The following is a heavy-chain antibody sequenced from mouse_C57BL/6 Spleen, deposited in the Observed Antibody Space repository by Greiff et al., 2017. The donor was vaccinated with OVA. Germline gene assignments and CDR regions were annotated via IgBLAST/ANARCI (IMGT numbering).Heavy chain of an antibody. Sequence: QVQLQQPGAELVKPGASVTMSCKASGYTFTSYWITWVKQRPGQGLEWIGDIYPGSGSTTYNEKFKGKATLTVDKSSSTAYMQLSILTSEDAAVYYCAHYYGSPRWYFDDWGTGTTVTVSS. CDR2: IYPGSGST. J-gene: IGHJ1*03. V-gene: IGHV1-55*01. D-gene: IGHD1-1*01. CDR3: AHYYGSPRWYFDD. CDR1: GYTFTSYW.